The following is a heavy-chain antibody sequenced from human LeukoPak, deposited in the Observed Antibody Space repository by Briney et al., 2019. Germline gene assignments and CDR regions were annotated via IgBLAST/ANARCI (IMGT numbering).Heavy chain of an antibody. CDR3: LSGASV. J-gene: IGHJ4*02. CDR1: GLIFSNYE. V-gene: IGHV3-48*03. CDR2: ISNSDTIM. Sequence: TGGSLRLSCAVSGLIFSNYEMNWVRQAPGKGLEWVSYISNSDTIMYYADSVKGRFTISRDNAKNSLYLQMNSLRAEHTAVYYCLSGASVWGQGALVTVSS.